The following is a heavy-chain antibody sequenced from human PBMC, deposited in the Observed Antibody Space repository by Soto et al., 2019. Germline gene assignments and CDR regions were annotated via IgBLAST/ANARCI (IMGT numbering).Heavy chain of an antibody. Sequence: GGSLRLSCAASGFTLSSYWMHWVRQAPGKGLEWVPVIYSCGTSYYADSVKGRFTISRDNSKNTLYLQMNSLRAEDTAVYYCARNGDSSDYRGWFDPWGQGTLVTVSS. CDR2: IYSCGTS. CDR1: GFTLSSYW. J-gene: IGHJ5*02. CDR3: ARNGDSSDYRGWFDP. D-gene: IGHD3-22*01. V-gene: IGHV3-66*01.